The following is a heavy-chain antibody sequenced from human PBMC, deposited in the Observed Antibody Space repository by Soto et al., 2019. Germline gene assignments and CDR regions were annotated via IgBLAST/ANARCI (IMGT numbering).Heavy chain of an antibody. V-gene: IGHV3-48*03. CDR1: GFTFSSYE. D-gene: IGHD1-1*01. CDR2: ISSSGSTI. Sequence: PGGSLRLSCAASGFTFSSYEMNWVRQAPGKGLEWVSYISSSGSTIYYADSVKGRFTISRDNAKNSLYLQMNSLRAEDTAVYYCARDRSWTHYYYYGMDVWGQGTTVTVSS. CDR3: ARDRSWTHYYYYGMDV. J-gene: IGHJ6*02.